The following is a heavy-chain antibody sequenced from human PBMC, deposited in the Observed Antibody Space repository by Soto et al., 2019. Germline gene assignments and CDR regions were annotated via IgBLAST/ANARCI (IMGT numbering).Heavy chain of an antibody. CDR3: ARDLPALVQPYYYYYGMDV. CDR2: ISAYNGNT. J-gene: IGHJ6*02. CDR1: GYTFTSYG. D-gene: IGHD6-6*01. Sequence: ASVKVSCKASGYTFTSYGISWVRQAPGQGLEWMGWISAYNGNTNYAQKLQGRVTMTTDTSTSTAYMELRSLRSDDTAVYYCARDLPALVQPYYYYYGMDVWGQGTTVTVSS. V-gene: IGHV1-18*04.